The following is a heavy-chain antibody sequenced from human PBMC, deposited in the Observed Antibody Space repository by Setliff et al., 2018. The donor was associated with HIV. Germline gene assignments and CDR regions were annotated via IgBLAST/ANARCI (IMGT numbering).Heavy chain of an antibody. J-gene: IGHJ4*02. D-gene: IGHD5-18*01. V-gene: IGHV4-61*02. CDR3: ARHKGRAMADY. Sequence: SETLSLTCTVSGGSISSDSYYWSWIRQPAGKGLEWIGRIYTSGSTNYNPSLKSRVTISVDTSKNQFSLKLSSVTAADTAVYYCARHKGRAMADYWGQGTLVTVSS. CDR2: IYTSGST. CDR1: GGSISSDSYY.